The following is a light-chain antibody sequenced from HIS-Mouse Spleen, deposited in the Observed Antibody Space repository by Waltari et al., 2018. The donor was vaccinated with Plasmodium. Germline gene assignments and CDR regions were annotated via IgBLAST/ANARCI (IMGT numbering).Light chain of an antibody. CDR2: LNSDGSH. Sequence: QLVLTQSPSASASLGASVKLTCTLSSGHSSYAIAWPQQQPEKGPRYLMKLNSDGSHSKGDGIPDRLSGSSAGAERYLTLSSLQSEDEADYYCQTWGTGFWVFGGGTKLTVL. CDR1: SGHSSYA. J-gene: IGLJ3*02. CDR3: QTWGTGFWV. V-gene: IGLV4-69*01.